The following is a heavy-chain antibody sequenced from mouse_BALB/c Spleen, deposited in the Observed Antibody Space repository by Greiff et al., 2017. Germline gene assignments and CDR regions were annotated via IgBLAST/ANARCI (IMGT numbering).Heavy chain of an antibody. J-gene: IGHJ4*01. V-gene: IGHV5-6-3*01. CDR1: GFTFSSYG. CDR2: INSNGGST. D-gene: IGHD2-4*01. Sequence: EVMLVESGGGLVQPGGSLKLSCAASGFTFSSYGMSWVRQTPDKRLELVATINSNGGSTYYPDSVKGRFTISRDNAKNTLYLQMSSLKSEDTAMYYCARDEGYDWAMDYWGQGTSVTVSS. CDR3: ARDEGYDWAMDY.